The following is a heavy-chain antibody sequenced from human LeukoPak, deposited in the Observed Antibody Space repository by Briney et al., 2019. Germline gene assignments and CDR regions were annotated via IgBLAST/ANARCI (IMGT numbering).Heavy chain of an antibody. V-gene: IGHV3-53*01. Sequence: GRSLRLSCAASEFTVSGNYMSWVRQAPGKGLEWVSIIYSGGSTYYADSVKGRFTISRDNSKNTLYLQLNSLRAEDTAVYYCARDCSSTSCYPYYGMDVWGQGTTVTVSS. CDR1: EFTVSGNY. D-gene: IGHD2-2*01. CDR2: IYSGGST. J-gene: IGHJ6*02. CDR3: ARDCSSTSCYPYYGMDV.